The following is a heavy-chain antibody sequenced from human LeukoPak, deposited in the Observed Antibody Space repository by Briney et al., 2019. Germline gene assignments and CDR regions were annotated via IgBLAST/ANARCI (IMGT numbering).Heavy chain of an antibody. Sequence: NPRGSLRLSCAASGFTFSDYYMSWIRQAPGKGLEWVSYISSSGSTIYYADSVKGRFTISRDNAKNSLYLQMNSLRAEDTAAYYCARARYSSSWYGGVNWFDPWGQGTLVTVSS. J-gene: IGHJ5*02. CDR2: ISSSGSTI. CDR1: GFTFSDYY. D-gene: IGHD6-13*01. V-gene: IGHV3-11*01. CDR3: ARARYSSSWYGGVNWFDP.